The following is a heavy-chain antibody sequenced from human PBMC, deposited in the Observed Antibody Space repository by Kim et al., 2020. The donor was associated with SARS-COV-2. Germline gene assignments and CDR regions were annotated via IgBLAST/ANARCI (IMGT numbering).Heavy chain of an antibody. CDR1: GYTFTSYG. Sequence: ASVKVSCKASGYTFTSYGISWVRQAPGQGLEWMGWISAYNGNTNYAQKLQGRVTMTTDTSTSTAYMELRSLRSDDTAVYYCARQTYYDFWSGYGDPPDYYYYGMDVWGQGTTVTVSS. V-gene: IGHV1-18*01. CDR2: ISAYNGNT. CDR3: ARQTYYDFWSGYGDPPDYYYYGMDV. D-gene: IGHD3-3*01. J-gene: IGHJ6*02.